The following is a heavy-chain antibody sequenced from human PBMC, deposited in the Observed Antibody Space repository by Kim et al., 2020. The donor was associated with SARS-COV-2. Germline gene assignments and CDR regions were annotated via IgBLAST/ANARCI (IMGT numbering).Heavy chain of an antibody. Sequence: VEGRFTISRDNSKNTLYLQMSSLRAEDTAVYYCVKDLAYGYNWNYNGFDPWGQGTLVTVSS. J-gene: IGHJ5*02. D-gene: IGHD1-7*01. V-gene: IGHV3-64D*06. CDR3: VKDLAYGYNWNYNGFDP.